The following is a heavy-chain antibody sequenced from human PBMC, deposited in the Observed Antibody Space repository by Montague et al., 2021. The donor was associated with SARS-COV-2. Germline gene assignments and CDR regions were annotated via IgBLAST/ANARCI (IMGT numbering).Heavy chain of an antibody. CDR3: TSGREGNYNVMDV. J-gene: IGHJ6*02. V-gene: IGHV6-1*01. Sequence: CAISGDSVSSNSATWNGVRQAPSRGLEWLGRTYYRSKWYNDYAVSVRCRVTINPDTSKNQYSLQLNSVTPEDTAIYYCTSGREGNYNVMDVWGQGTTVTVSS. CDR2: TYYRSKWYN. D-gene: IGHD1-1*01. CDR1: GDSVSSNSAT.